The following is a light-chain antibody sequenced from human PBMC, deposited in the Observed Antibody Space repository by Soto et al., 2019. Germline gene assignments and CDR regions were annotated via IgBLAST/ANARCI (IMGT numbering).Light chain of an antibody. J-gene: IGKJ1*01. CDR3: QQYNNWWT. Sequence: EIVISQSRPTLSVSPGERATLSCRASQSVSSNLAWYQQKPGQAPRLLIYGPSTRATGIPARFSGSGSGTEFTLTISSLQSEDFAVYYCQQYNNWWTFGQATKVDIK. V-gene: IGKV3-15*01. CDR2: GPS. CDR1: QSVSSN.